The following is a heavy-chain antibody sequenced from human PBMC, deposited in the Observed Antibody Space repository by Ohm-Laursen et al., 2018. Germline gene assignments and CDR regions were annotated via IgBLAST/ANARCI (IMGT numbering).Heavy chain of an antibody. CDR1: GFTFSNAW. J-gene: IGHJ4*02. Sequence: SLRLSCAASGFTFSNAWMNWVRQAPGKGLEWVGRIKSKADGGATDYAAPVKGRFTISRDNSKNTLYLQMNSLRAEDTAVYYCARGGKFDTAMGLWGQGTLVTVSS. V-gene: IGHV3-15*01. D-gene: IGHD5-18*01. CDR3: ARGGKFDTAMGL. CDR2: IKSKADGGAT.